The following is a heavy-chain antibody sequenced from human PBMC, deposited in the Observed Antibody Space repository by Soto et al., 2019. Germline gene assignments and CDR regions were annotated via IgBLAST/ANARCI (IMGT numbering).Heavy chain of an antibody. J-gene: IGHJ4*01. CDR3: VKDSYADFHRVLSTAEYFFDY. D-gene: IGHD2-15*01. V-gene: IGHV3-9*01. CDR2: ITWNSGKI. Sequence: GGSLRLSCTASGFTLDDYAMHWVRQGPGRGLEWVSGITWNSGKIAYADSVKGRFTIARDDDNNSLYLQMNSLRPEDTALYYCVKDSYADFHRVLSTAEYFFDYWGHGTLVTVSS. CDR1: GFTLDDYA.